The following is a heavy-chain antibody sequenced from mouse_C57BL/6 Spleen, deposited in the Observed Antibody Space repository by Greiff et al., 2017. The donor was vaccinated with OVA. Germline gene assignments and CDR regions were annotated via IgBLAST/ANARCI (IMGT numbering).Heavy chain of an antibody. V-gene: IGHV1-20*01. CDR2: INPYNGNT. J-gene: IGHJ2*01. CDR3: ARDSNRYYFDY. CDR1: GYSFTSYY. Sequence: VQLQQSVPELVKPGASVKLSCTASGYSFTSYYMNWVKQSPGQGLEWIGRINPYNGNTKYNQKFKGKATMTVDTSSSTAYLELRSLTSEDSAVYYCARDSNRYYFDYWGQGTTVTVSS. D-gene: IGHD2-14*01.